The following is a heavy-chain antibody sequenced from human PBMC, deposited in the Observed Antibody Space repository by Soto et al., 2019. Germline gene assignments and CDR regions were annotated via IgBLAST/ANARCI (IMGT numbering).Heavy chain of an antibody. J-gene: IGHJ3*02. CDR3: AKSCENGPWCAFDI. CDR2: ISGSGANT. D-gene: IGHD2-15*01. CDR1: GFTFSNYA. Sequence: EVQLLESGGGLVQPGGSLRLSCAASGFTFSNYAMSWVRQAPGKGLEWVSAISGSGANTYYADSVKGRFTISRDNSKNTLFLQMYSLRAEDTAVYYCAKSCENGPWCAFDIWGQGTMVTVSS. V-gene: IGHV3-23*01.